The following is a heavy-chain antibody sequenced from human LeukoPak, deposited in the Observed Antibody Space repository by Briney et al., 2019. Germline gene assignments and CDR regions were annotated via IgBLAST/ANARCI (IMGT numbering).Heavy chain of an antibody. CDR3: TRPSYDSSVSGVVY. V-gene: IGHV3-73*01. Sequence: GGSLRLSCATSGFTFSGSAIHWVRQASGKGLEWVGRIRSKANSYATTDAASVKGRFTISRDDSKNTAYLQMNSLKTEDTAVYYCTRPSYDSSVSGVVYWGQRTLVTVSS. D-gene: IGHD3-22*01. J-gene: IGHJ4*02. CDR2: IRSKANSYAT. CDR1: GFTFSGSA.